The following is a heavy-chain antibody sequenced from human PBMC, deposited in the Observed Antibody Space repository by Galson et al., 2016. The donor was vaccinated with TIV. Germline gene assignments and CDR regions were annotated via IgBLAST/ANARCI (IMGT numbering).Heavy chain of an antibody. Sequence: SVKVSCKASGYTLSSYSLNWVRQAPGQRLEWMGWINCGNGNTKYAQKFKGRVTITRDTSASTAYLELSSLRSEDTAVYYCARLAPCGGDCYFFDDWGQGTLVTVSS. D-gene: IGHD2-21*01. V-gene: IGHV1-3*01. CDR2: INCGNGNT. CDR3: ARLAPCGGDCYFFDD. CDR1: GYTLSSYS. J-gene: IGHJ4*02.